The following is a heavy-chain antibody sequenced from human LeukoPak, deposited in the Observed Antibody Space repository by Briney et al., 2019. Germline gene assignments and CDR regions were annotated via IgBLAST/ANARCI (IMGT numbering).Heavy chain of an antibody. CDR2: INHSGST. CDR3: ARVLYSSGAYDAFDI. D-gene: IGHD5-18*01. CDR1: GGSFSGYY. J-gene: IGHJ3*02. V-gene: IGHV4-34*01. Sequence: SETLSLTCAVYGGSFSGYYWSWIRQPPGKGLEWIGEINHSGSTNYNPSLKSRVTISVDTSKNQLSLKLSSVTAADTAVYYCARVLYSSGAYDAFDIWGQGTMVTVSS.